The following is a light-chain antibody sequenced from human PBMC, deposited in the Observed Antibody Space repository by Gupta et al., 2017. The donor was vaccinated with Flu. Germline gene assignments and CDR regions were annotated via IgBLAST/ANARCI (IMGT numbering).Light chain of an antibody. CDR1: QSLVYKNGITY. CDR3: KRGTHPWT. V-gene: IGKV2-30*01. J-gene: IGKJ2*02. Sequence: PVTPGPPAPIPCRSRQSLVYKNGITYLNWFQQRPGQSPRRLIYEVSKRDSGVPDRFSGSGSVTDFTLKSSRVEAEDVGVYYCKRGTHPWTFGQGTKLEI. CDR2: EVS.